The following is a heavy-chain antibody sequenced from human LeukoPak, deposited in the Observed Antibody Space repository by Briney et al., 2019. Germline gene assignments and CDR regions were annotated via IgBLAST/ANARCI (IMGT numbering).Heavy chain of an antibody. CDR1: GGTLSNYA. J-gene: IGHJ5*02. CDR3: ATQVGPYNWFDP. CDR2: IIPIFGTA. D-gene: IGHD1-26*01. Sequence: SVKVSCKASGGTLSNYAVSWVRQAPGQGLEWMGGIIPIFGTANYAQKFQGRVTITADKSTSTAYMELSSLRSEDTAVYYCATQVGPYNWFDPWGQGTLVTVSS. V-gene: IGHV1-69*06.